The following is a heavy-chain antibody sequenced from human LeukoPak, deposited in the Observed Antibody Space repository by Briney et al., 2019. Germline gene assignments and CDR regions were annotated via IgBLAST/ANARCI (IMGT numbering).Heavy chain of an antibody. CDR2: VYYNGDT. J-gene: IGHJ4*02. Sequence: SETLSLTCSVSGGSISGYYWSWIRQPPGKGLELIGHVYYNGDTKYSPSFRSRVTISVDMSKNHFSLKLNSVTAADTAVYYCARHNPYFDYWGQGTLVTVSS. CDR1: GGSISGYY. CDR3: ARHNPYFDY. V-gene: IGHV4-59*08.